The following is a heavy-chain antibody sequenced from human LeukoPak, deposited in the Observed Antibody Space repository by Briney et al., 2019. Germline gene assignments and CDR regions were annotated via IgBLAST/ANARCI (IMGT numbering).Heavy chain of an antibody. V-gene: IGHV4-59*01. D-gene: IGHD4-17*01. CDR2: IYYSGST. Sequence: SETLFLTCTVSGGSISSYFWSWIRQPPGKGLEWIGYIYYSGSTNYNPSLKSRVTISVDTSKNQFSLKLSSVTAADTAVYYCARGVGYGDYPYDAFDIWGQGTMVTVSS. J-gene: IGHJ3*02. CDR1: GGSISSYF. CDR3: ARGVGYGDYPYDAFDI.